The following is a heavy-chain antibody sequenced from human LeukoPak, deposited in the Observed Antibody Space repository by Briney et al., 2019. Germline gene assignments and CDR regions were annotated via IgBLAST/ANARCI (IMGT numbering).Heavy chain of an antibody. CDR1: GGSISSYY. CDR2: IYYSGST. D-gene: IGHD2-15*01. J-gene: IGHJ4*02. V-gene: IGHV4-59*07. CDR3: AMGYCSGGSCYPFDY. Sequence: PSDTLSLTCTVSGGSISSYYWSWIRQPPGKGLEWIGYIYYSGSTNYNPSLKSRVTISVDTSKNQFSLKLSSVTAADTAVYYCAMGYCSGGSCYPFDYWGQGTLVTVSS.